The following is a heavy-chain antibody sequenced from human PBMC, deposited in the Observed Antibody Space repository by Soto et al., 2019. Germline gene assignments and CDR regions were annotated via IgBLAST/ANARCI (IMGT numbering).Heavy chain of an antibody. CDR2: IYSGGST. CDR3: AREGLVVVAATPGGMDV. D-gene: IGHD2-15*01. V-gene: IGHV3-53*01. CDR1: GFTVSSNY. J-gene: IGHJ6*02. Sequence: ESGGGLIQPGGSLRLSFAASGFTVSSNYMSWVRQAPGKGLEWISVIYSGGSTDYADSVKGRFTISRDNSKNTLYLQMNSLRAEDTAVYYCAREGLVVVAATPGGMDVWGQGTTVTVSS.